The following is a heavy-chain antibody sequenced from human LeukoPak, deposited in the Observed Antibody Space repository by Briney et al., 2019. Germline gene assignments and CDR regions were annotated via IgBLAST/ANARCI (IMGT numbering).Heavy chain of an antibody. CDR3: ARDRGYSCGY. CDR2: ISGSDDRT. CDR1: GFTFSTYA. V-gene: IGHV3-23*01. D-gene: IGHD5-18*01. Sequence: GGSLRLSCAASGFTFSTYAMSWVRQAPGKGLEWVSAISGSDDRTWYADSVKGRFTISRDNSKNTLYLQMNSLRAEDTAVYYCARDRGYSCGYWGQGTLVTVSS. J-gene: IGHJ4*02.